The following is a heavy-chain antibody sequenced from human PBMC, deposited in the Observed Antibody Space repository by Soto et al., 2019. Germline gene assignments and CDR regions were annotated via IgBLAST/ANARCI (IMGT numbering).Heavy chain of an antibody. CDR1: GFTFSSYG. V-gene: IGHV3-30*18. CDR3: AKAGYCSGGSCYYFDY. CDR2: ISYDGSNK. D-gene: IGHD2-15*01. J-gene: IGHJ4*02. Sequence: GGSLRLSCAASGFTFSSYGMHWVRQAPGKGLEWVAVISYDGSNKYYADSVKGRFTISRDNSKNTLYLQMNSLRAEDTVVYYCAKAGYCSGGSCYYFDYWGQGTLVTVSS.